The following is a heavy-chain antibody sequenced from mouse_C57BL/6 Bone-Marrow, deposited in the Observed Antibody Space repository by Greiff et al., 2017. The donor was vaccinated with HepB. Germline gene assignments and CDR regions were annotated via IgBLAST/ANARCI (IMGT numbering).Heavy chain of an antibody. D-gene: IGHD1-1*01. J-gene: IGHJ1*03. CDR3: ARPPYGSSWYFDV. Sequence: QVQLQQSGAELVKPGASVKMSCKASGYTFTSYWITWVKQRPGQGLEWIGDIYPGSGSTNYNEKFKSKATLTVDTSSSTAYMQLSSLTSEDSAVYYCARPPYGSSWYFDVWGTGTTVTVSS. CDR2: IYPGSGST. CDR1: GYTFTSYW. V-gene: IGHV1-55*01.